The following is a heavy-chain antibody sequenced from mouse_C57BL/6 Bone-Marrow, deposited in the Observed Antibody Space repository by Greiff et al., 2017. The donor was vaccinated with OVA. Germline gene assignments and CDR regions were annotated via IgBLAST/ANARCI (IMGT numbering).Heavy chain of an antibody. CDR2: FHPYNDDT. D-gene: IGHD2-4*01. J-gene: IGHJ2*01. V-gene: IGHV1-47*01. CDR1: GYTFTTYP. Sequence: VKLVESGAELVKPGASVKMSCKASGYTFTTYPIEWMKQNHGKSLEWIGNFHPYNDDTKYNEKFKGKATLTVEKSSSTVYLELSRLTSDDSAVYYCARFYYDYDGYYFDYWGQGTTLTVSS. CDR3: ARFYYDYDGYYFDY.